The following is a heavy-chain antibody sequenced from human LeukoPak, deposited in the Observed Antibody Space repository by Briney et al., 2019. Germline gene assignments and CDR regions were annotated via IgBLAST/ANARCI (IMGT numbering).Heavy chain of an antibody. J-gene: IGHJ4*02. Sequence: PGGSLRLSCAASGFSISNSAMSWVRQAPGKGLEWVSLIVASSGSTFYADSVKGRFTISRDSSKNTLYLQMDSLRAEDMAVCYCAKEGSTSSRHFDYWGQGTLVTVSS. CDR3: AKEGSTSSRHFDY. D-gene: IGHD2-2*01. CDR1: GFSISNSA. V-gene: IGHV3-23*01. CDR2: IVASSGST.